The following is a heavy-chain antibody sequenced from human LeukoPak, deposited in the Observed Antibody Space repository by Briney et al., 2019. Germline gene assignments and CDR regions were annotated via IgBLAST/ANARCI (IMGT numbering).Heavy chain of an antibody. D-gene: IGHD6-13*01. CDR2: ISYDGSNK. CDR3: ARDGSSWTPTDY. V-gene: IGHV3-30-3*01. CDR1: GFTFSSYA. Sequence: GGSLRLSCAASGFTFSSYAMHWVRQAPGKGLEWVAVISYDGSNKYYADSVKGRFTISRDNSKNTLYLQMNSLRAEDTAVYYCARDGSSWTPTDYWGQGTLVTVSS. J-gene: IGHJ4*02.